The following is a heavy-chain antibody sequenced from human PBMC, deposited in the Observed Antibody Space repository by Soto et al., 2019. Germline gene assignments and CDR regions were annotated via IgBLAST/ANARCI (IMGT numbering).Heavy chain of an antibody. D-gene: IGHD2-8*01. V-gene: IGHV4-59*08. Sequence: QVQLQESGPGLVKPSETLSLTCTVSGGSISTYYWNWIRQPPGKGLEWIGYIYYGGSANYNPSLKIRVTIAVDTSKKQFSLKLSSVTAADTAVYYCARGGHCTNGVCSALDYLGQGTLVTVSS. CDR1: GGSISTYY. J-gene: IGHJ4*02. CDR2: IYYGGSA. CDR3: ARGGHCTNGVCSALDY.